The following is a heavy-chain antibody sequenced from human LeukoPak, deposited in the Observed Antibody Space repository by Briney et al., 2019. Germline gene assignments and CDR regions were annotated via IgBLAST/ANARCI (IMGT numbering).Heavy chain of an antibody. D-gene: IGHD4-17*01. CDR2: IFPSGGEI. Sequence: GGSLRLSCEASGFTFSTFAMIWVRQPPGKGLEWVSSIFPSGGEIHYADSVRGRFTISRDNSKNTLYLQMNSLRAEDTAVYYCARGDYGDYPGAFDIWGQGTMVTVSS. CDR1: GFTFSTFA. V-gene: IGHV3-23*01. J-gene: IGHJ3*02. CDR3: ARGDYGDYPGAFDI.